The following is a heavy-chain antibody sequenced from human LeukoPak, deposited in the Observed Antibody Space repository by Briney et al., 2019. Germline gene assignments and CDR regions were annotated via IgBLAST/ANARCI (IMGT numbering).Heavy chain of an antibody. D-gene: IGHD3-10*01. Sequence: KPSETLSLTCTVSGGSISSYYWSWIRQPPGKGLEWIGYIYYSGSTNYNPSLKSRVTISVDTSKNQFSLKLSSVTAADTAVYYCARGGDYYGSGSYYYWGQGTLVTVSS. CDR3: ARGGDYYGSGSYYY. CDR2: IYYSGST. V-gene: IGHV4-59*01. J-gene: IGHJ4*02. CDR1: GGSISSYY.